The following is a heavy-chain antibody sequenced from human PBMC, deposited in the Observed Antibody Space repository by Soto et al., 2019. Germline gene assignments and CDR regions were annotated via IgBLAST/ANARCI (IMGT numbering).Heavy chain of an antibody. CDR3: ARTIVVVPAATNWFDP. CDR2: IYYSGST. Sequence: SETLSLTCTVSGGSISSGDYYWSWIRQPPGKGPEWIGYIYYSGSTYYNPSLKSRVTISVDTSKNQFSLELSSVTAADTAVYYCARTIVVVPAATNWFDPWGQGTLVTVSS. D-gene: IGHD2-2*01. J-gene: IGHJ5*02. V-gene: IGHV4-30-4*01. CDR1: GGSISSGDYY.